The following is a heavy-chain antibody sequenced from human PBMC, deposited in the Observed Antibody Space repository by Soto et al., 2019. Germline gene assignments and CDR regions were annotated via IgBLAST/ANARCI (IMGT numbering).Heavy chain of an antibody. CDR1: GYTFTSYY. V-gene: IGHV1-46*01. Sequence: QVQLVQSGAEVKKPGASVKVSCKASGYTFTSYYMHWVRQAPGQGLEWMGIINPSGGSTSYAQKFRGRVTMTRDTPRGTVYRELSSLRSEDTAVYYWARDGRSSYSSGWYYFDYWGQGTLVTVPS. D-gene: IGHD6-19*01. CDR2: INPSGGST. CDR3: ARDGRSSYSSGWYYFDY. J-gene: IGHJ4*02.